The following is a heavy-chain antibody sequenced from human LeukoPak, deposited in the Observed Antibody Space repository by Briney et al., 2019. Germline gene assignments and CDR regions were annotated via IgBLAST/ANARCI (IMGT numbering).Heavy chain of an antibody. Sequence: SETLSLTCAVYGGSFSGYYWSWIRQPPGKGLEWIGEINHSGSTNYNPSLKSRVTISVDTSKNQFSLKLSSVTAADTAVYYCARRIDAFDIWGQGTVVTVSS. V-gene: IGHV4-34*01. CDR2: INHSGST. CDR3: ARRIDAFDI. CDR1: GGSFSGYY. J-gene: IGHJ3*02.